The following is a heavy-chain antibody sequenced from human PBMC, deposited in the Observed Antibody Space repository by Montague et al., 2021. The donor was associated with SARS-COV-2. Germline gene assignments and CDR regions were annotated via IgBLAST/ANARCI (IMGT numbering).Heavy chain of an antibody. CDR3: AKGFTSWPRGLFDY. Sequence: SLRLSGGEAGGTRRRNNMNWVRQAPGKGLEWVSSISGSDDTTYYADSVKGRFTISRDSSKNTLYLQMNSLRVEETAVYYCAKGFTSWPRGLFDYWGQGSLVTVSS. D-gene: IGHD2-2*01. CDR2: ISGSDDTT. CDR1: GGTRRRNN. J-gene: IGHJ4*02. V-gene: IGHV3-23*01.